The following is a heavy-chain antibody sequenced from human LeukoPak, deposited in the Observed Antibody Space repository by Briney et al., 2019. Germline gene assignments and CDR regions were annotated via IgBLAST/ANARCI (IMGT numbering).Heavy chain of an antibody. Sequence: GGSLRLSCAASGFTFSWYAMSWVRQAPGKGLQWVSAISGGRGSTYYADSVKGRFTISRDNSKNTLYLQMNSLRAEDTAVYYCAKNPALWFGELMYYFEYWGQGTLVTVSS. CDR2: ISGGRGST. CDR1: GFTFSWYA. J-gene: IGHJ4*02. CDR3: AKNPALWFGELMYYFEY. D-gene: IGHD3-10*01. V-gene: IGHV3-23*01.